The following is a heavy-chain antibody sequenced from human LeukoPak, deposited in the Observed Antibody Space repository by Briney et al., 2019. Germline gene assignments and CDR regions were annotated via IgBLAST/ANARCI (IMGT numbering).Heavy chain of an antibody. D-gene: IGHD3-10*01. J-gene: IGHJ6*03. Sequence: ASVKVSCKASGYTFTGYFMHWVRQAPGPGLEWMGWINPNSGGTNYAQKFQGRVTMTTDTSVSTAYMDLSRLTSDDTAVYYCARGGRPVFYYYMDVWGKGTTVTISS. CDR3: ARGGRPVFYYYMDV. CDR1: GYTFTGYF. CDR2: INPNSGGT. V-gene: IGHV1-2*02.